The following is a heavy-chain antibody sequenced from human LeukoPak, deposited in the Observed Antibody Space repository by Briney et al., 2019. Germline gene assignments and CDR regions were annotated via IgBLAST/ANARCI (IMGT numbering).Heavy chain of an antibody. CDR3: AKDLQWQGYYYYMDV. V-gene: IGHV3-43*02. D-gene: IGHD5-24*01. J-gene: IGHJ6*03. CDR1: GFTFDDYA. CDR2: ISGDGGST. Sequence: GGSLRPSCAASGFTFDDYAMHWVRQAPGKGLEWVSLISGDGGSTYYADSVKGRFTISRDNSKNSLYLQMNSLRTEDTALYYCAKDLQWQGYYYYMDVWGKGTTVTVSS.